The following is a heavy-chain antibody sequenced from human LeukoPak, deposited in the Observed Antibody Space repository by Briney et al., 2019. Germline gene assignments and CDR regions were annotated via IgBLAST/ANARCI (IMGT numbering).Heavy chain of an antibody. Sequence: ASVKVSCKASGYTFTSYYMHWVRQAPGQGLEWMGRINPSGGSTSYAQKFQGRVTMTRDTSTSTVYMELSSLRSEDTAVYYCARGGHGVYSSGWYVYWGQGTLVTVSS. D-gene: IGHD6-19*01. J-gene: IGHJ4*02. CDR2: INPSGGST. CDR1: GYTFTSYY. V-gene: IGHV1-46*01. CDR3: ARGGHGVYSSGWYVY.